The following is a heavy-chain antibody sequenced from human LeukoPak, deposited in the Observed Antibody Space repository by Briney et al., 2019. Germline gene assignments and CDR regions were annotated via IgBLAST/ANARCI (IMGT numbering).Heavy chain of an antibody. Sequence: GGSLRLSCAASGFTFNDYTMTWVRQAPGKGLEWVSAISGIGGSTYYADSVKGRFTISRDNSKNTLYLQMNSLRAEDTAVYYCAINHYDSKRLLLLGWFDPWGQGTLVTVSS. CDR2: ISGIGGST. V-gene: IGHV3-23*01. CDR3: AINHYDSKRLLLLGWFDP. D-gene: IGHD3-22*01. J-gene: IGHJ5*02. CDR1: GFTFNDYT.